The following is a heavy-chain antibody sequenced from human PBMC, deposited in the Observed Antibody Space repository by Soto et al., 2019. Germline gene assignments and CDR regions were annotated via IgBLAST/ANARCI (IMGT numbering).Heavy chain of an antibody. J-gene: IGHJ4*02. CDR2: MNSDGSTT. CDR3: ATAEVDY. Sequence: GGSLRLSCAASGFTFGNYWMHWVRQAPGKGLEWVSRMNSDGSTTDYADSVKGRFTVSRDNARNTLHLQMNSLRAEDTAVYYCATAEVDYWGPGTLVTVSS. CDR1: GFTFGNYW. V-gene: IGHV3-74*01.